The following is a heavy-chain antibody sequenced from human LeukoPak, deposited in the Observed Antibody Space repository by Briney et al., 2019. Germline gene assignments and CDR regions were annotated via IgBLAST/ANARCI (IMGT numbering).Heavy chain of an antibody. CDR3: ARGLELIYFDY. CDR2: IYYSGST. V-gene: IGHV4-30-4*01. CDR1: GGSMSSGNYY. D-gene: IGHD1-1*01. J-gene: IGHJ4*02. Sequence: SETLSLTCTVSGGSMSSGNYYWSWIRQPPGKGLEWIGYIYYSGSTYYSPSLKSRVTISVDISKNQFSLKLSSVTAADTAVYFCARGLELIYFDYWGKGTLVTVSS.